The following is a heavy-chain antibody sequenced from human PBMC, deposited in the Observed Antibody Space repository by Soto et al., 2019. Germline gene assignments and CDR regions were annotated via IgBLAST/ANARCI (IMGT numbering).Heavy chain of an antibody. CDR1: GYTLTELS. CDR3: ATRYCSGGSCYPVRVDWFDP. D-gene: IGHD2-15*01. Sequence: GASVKVSCKVSGYTLTELSMHWVRQAPGKGLEWMGGFDPEDGETIYAQKFQGRVTMTEDTSTDTAYMELSSLRSEDTAVYYCATRYCSGGSCYPVRVDWFDPWGQGTLVTVSS. V-gene: IGHV1-24*01. J-gene: IGHJ5*02. CDR2: FDPEDGET.